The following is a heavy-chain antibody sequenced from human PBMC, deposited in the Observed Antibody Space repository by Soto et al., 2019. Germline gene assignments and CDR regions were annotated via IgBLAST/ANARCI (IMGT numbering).Heavy chain of an antibody. CDR1: GGTFSSYA. CDR3: ASLLVDTAMAPGSDY. CDR2: IIPIFGTA. D-gene: IGHD5-18*01. V-gene: IGHV1-69*01. J-gene: IGHJ4*02. Sequence: QVQLVQSGAEVKKPGSSVKVSCKASGGTFSSYAISWVRQAPGQGLEWMGGIIPIFGTANYAQKFQGRVMITADESTSTAYMELSSLRSEDTAVYYCASLLVDTAMAPGSDYWGQGTLVTVSS.